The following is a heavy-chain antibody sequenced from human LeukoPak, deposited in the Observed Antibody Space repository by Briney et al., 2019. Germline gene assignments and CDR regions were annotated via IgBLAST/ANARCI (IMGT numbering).Heavy chain of an antibody. V-gene: IGHV3-48*03. CDR2: ISSGSTI. CDR1: GFTFSSYE. J-gene: IGHJ4*02. CDR3: TRETWFIGN. D-gene: IGHD2-8*02. Sequence: GGSLRLSCAASGFTFSSYEMNWVRQAPGKGLEWVSYISSGSTIYYADSVKGRFTISRDNAKNSLYLQMNSLRAEDTAVYYCTRETWFIGNWGQGTLVTVSS.